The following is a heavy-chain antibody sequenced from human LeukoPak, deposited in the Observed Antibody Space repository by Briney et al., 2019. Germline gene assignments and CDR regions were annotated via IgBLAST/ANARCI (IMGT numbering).Heavy chain of an antibody. V-gene: IGHV4-59*01. Sequence: PSETLSLTCTLSGGSISTYYWSWIRQPPGKGLEWIGYIYHSGSTNYNPSLKSRVTISVDTSKNQFSLKLSSVTAADTAVYYCARGGGYASPVGYWGQGALVTVSS. J-gene: IGHJ4*02. D-gene: IGHD5-12*01. CDR2: IYHSGST. CDR3: ARGGGYASPVGY. CDR1: GGSISTYY.